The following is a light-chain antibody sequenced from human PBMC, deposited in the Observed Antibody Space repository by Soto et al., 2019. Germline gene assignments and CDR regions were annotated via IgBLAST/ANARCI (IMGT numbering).Light chain of an antibody. CDR1: QAISRW. CDR3: QQTHSLPVT. J-gene: IGKJ3*01. V-gene: IGKV1-12*01. Sequence: DIQMTQSPSSVSASVGDRVTITCRASQAISRWLAWHQQKPGKAPKLLIYTASTLHSGVSSRFSGSGSGTDFTLTISSLQPEDFATYYCQQTHSLPVTFGPGTKVDIK. CDR2: TAS.